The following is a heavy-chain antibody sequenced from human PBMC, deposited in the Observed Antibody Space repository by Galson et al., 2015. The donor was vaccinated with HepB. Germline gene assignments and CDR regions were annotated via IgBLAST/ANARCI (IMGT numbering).Heavy chain of an antibody. D-gene: IGHD7-27*01. CDR1: GFTFSSYA. Sequence: SLRLSCAASGFTFSSYAMHWVRQAPGKGLEWVAVIWYDGSNKYYTDSVKGRFTISRDNSKNSLFLQMDSLRGDDTAVYYCARDKPGDYWHLDLWGHGTLVTVSS. CDR2: IWYDGSNK. J-gene: IGHJ2*01. V-gene: IGHV3-33*08. CDR3: ARDKPGDYWHLDL.